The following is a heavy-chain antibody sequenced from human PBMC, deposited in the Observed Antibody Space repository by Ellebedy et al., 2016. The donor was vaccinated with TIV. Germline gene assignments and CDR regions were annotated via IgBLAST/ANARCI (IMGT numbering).Heavy chain of an antibody. CDR3: ARVPTVVRYYYYYGMDV. CDR1: GYTFTSYA. D-gene: IGHD4-23*01. J-gene: IGHJ6*02. CDR2: INAGNGNT. Sequence: ASVKVSXXASGYTFTSYAMHWVRQAPGQRLEWMGWINAGNGNTKYSQKFQGRVTMTRDTSTSTVYMELSSLRSEDTAVYYCARVPTVVRYYYYYGMDVWGQGTTVTVSS. V-gene: IGHV1-3*01.